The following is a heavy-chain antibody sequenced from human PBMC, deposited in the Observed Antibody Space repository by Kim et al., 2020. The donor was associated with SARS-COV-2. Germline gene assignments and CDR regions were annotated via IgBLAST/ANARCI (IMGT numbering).Heavy chain of an antibody. Sequence: ASVKVSCKASGYTFTSYYMHWVRQAPGQGLEWMGIINPSGGSTSYAQKFQGRVTMTRDTSTSTVYMELSSLRSEDTAVYYCARKYYYDSSGYYKPHYYYYYGMGVGGQGTTVTVSS. CDR3: ARKYYYDSSGYYKPHYYYYYGMGV. CDR2: INPSGGST. V-gene: IGHV1-46*01. CDR1: GYTFTSYY. D-gene: IGHD3-22*01. J-gene: IGHJ6*02.